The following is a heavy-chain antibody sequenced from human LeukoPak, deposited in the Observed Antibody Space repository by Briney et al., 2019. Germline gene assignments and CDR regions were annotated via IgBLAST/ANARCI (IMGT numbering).Heavy chain of an antibody. CDR3: TTEGYSSAWYPWFDY. D-gene: IGHD6-19*01. CDR1: DSTFRNAW. J-gene: IGHJ4*02. CDR2: IKSKTDGGAT. Sequence: GGSLRLSCAASDSTFRNAWMSWVRQAPGKGLEWVGRIKSKTDGGATDYAAPVKGRFTISRDDSKTTLYLQMNSLKTEDTAVYYCTTEGYSSAWYPWFDYWGQGTLVTVSS. V-gene: IGHV3-15*01.